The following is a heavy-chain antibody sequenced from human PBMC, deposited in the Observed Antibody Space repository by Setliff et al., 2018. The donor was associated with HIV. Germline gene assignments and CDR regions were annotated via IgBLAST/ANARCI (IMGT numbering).Heavy chain of an antibody. V-gene: IGHV4-34*01. D-gene: IGHD3-3*01. CDR3: ARGGDGHYDFWNPHHYYMDV. CDR2: INHSGSA. CDR1: GGSFSNYY. J-gene: IGHJ6*03. Sequence: SETLSLTCAVYGGSFSNYYWSWIRQAPGKGLEWIGEINHSGSATYNPSLKGRVTISLDTPNNQFFLNMESVTAADTAVYYCARGGDGHYDFWNPHHYYMDVWAKGTSVTVSS.